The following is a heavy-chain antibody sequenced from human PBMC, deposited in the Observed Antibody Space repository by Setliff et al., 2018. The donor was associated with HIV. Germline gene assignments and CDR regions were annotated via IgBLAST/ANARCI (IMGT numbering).Heavy chain of an antibody. Sequence: PSETLSLTCTVPGGSISSSSYYWGWVRQPPGKGLEWIGSMYYSGSTYYTPSLKSRITISLDTSKNQFSLRMRSVTAADTAVYYCARVFVDTAVLRVLEYYFDSWGRGTLVTVSS. V-gene: IGHV4-39*07. CDR2: MYYSGST. D-gene: IGHD5-18*01. CDR3: ARVFVDTAVLRVLEYYFDS. J-gene: IGHJ4*02. CDR1: GGSISSSSYY.